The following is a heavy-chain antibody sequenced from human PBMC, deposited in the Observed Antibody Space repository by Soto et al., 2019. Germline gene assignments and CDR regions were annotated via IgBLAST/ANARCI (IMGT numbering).Heavy chain of an antibody. CDR2: IYPGDSDT. D-gene: IGHD1-20*01. V-gene: IGHV5-51*01. CDR1: GYSFTTYW. Sequence: PGESLRISCNVSGYSFTTYWIAWVRQMPGKGLEWMGIIYPGDSDTRYSPSFQGQVTISADKSISTAYLQWSSLKASDTAMYYCARQIITGTPYYYYAMDVWGQGTTVTVSS. J-gene: IGHJ6*02. CDR3: ARQIITGTPYYYYAMDV.